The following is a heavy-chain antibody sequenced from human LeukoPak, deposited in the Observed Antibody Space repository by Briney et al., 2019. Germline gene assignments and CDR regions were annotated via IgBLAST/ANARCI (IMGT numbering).Heavy chain of an antibody. CDR1: GGSFSGYY. V-gene: IGHV4-34*01. Sequence: SETLSLTCAVYGGSFSGYYWSWIRQPPGKGLEWIGEINHSGSTNYNPSLKSRVTISVDTSRNQFSLKLSSVTAADTAVYYCASLAVAGLSEGYWGQGTLVIVSS. J-gene: IGHJ4*02. D-gene: IGHD6-19*01. CDR3: ASLAVAGLSEGY. CDR2: INHSGST.